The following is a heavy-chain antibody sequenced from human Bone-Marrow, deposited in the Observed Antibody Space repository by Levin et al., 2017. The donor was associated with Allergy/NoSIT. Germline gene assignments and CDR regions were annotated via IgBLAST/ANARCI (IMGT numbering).Heavy chain of an antibody. CDR2: VSAHDHRT. Sequence: GESLKISCKASGYTFNNFGISWVRQAPGQGLEWMGWVSAHDHRTNYAQKFQGRVTMTADTSTDTSYMELRSLTSDDTAVYYCARDWQDLAQYNCFDPWGQGTLVTVSS. V-gene: IGHV1-18*01. CDR1: GYTFNNFG. CDR3: ARDWQDLAQYNCFDP. J-gene: IGHJ5*02.